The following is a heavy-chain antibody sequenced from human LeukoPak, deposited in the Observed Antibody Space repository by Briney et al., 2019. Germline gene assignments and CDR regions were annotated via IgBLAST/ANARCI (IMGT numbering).Heavy chain of an antibody. CDR2: IYYSGST. J-gene: IGHJ4*02. V-gene: IGHV4-59*01. CDR3: ATFHSSTWYLDY. Sequence: SETLSLTCTVSGGSISSYYWSWIRQPPGKGLEWIGYIYYSGSTNYNPSLKSRVTISVDTSKNQFSLKLSSVTAADTAVYYCATFHSSTWYLDYWGPGTQVTVSS. D-gene: IGHD6-13*01. CDR1: GGSISSYY.